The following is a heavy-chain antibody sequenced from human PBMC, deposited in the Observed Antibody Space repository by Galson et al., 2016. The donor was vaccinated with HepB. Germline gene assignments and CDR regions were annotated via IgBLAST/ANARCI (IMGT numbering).Heavy chain of an antibody. CDR3: ARHLPPGGWYECCFDL. J-gene: IGHJ2*01. CDR2: IHSSGGP. V-gene: IGHV4-59*08. Sequence: SETLSLTCTVSGGSISDYYWSWIRQPPGKGLEWNGYIHSSGGPNCDPSLKGRPTIPLTTSKDQSSLKLSSVTAADTAVDYCARHLPPGGWYECCFDLWGRGTPVTASS. D-gene: IGHD6-19*01. CDR1: GGSISDYY.